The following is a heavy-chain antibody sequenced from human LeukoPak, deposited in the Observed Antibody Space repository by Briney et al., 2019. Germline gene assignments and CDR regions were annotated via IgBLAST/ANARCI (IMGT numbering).Heavy chain of an antibody. CDR3: ARVLSGWSSYYFDY. CDR1: GFTFSSYS. Sequence: GGSLRLSCAASGFTFSSYSMSWVRQAPGKGLEWVAVISYDGSNKYYADSVKGRFTISRDNSKTTLYLQMNSLRGEDTAVYYCARVLSGWSSYYFDYWGQGTLVTVSS. CDR2: ISYDGSNK. V-gene: IGHV3-30*03. J-gene: IGHJ4*02. D-gene: IGHD6-19*01.